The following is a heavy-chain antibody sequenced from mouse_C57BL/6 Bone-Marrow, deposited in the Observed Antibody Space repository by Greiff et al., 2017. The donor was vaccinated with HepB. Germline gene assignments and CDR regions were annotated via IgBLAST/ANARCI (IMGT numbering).Heavy chain of an antibody. CDR2: ISSGGDYI. Sequence: EVKLEESGEGLVKPGGSLKLSCAASGFTFSSYAMSWVRQTPEKRLEWVAYISSGGDYIYYADTVKGRFTISRDNARNTLYLQMSSLKSEDTAMYYCTRDPYYYGSSYDAYWGQGTLVTVSA. V-gene: IGHV5-9-1*02. CDR1: GFTFSSYA. CDR3: TRDPYYYGSSYDAY. J-gene: IGHJ3*01. D-gene: IGHD1-1*01.